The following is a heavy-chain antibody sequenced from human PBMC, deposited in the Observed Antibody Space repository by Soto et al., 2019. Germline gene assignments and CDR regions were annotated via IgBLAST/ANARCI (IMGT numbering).Heavy chain of an antibody. CDR1: GGNFTNYG. V-gene: IGHV1-69*01. CDR3: ARGGSIAALYWYFDL. D-gene: IGHD6-6*01. Sequence: QVQLVQSGAEVKKPGSSVKVSCKASGGNFTNYGISWGRQAPGEGLDWMGGIIPLCGTANYAHKFQGRITVTEEESTSTADMELSSLRSADTAVYYCARGGSIAALYWYFDLWGRGTLVTVSS. CDR2: IIPLCGTA. J-gene: IGHJ2*01.